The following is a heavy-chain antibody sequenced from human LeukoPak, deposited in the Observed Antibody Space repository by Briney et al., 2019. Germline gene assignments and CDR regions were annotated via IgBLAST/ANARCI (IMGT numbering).Heavy chain of an antibody. CDR2: INYNGAIT. J-gene: IGHJ4*02. CDR3: ARDRLGPSFSVSHFDL. CDR1: GFTFVDYG. Sequence: GGSLRLSCATSGFTFVDYGLSWVRRAPGKGLEWLCAINYNGAITDYADSVKGRFTISRDNAKNSLYLRMDSLRAEDTALYYCARDRLGPSFSVSHFDLWGQGTPVTVSS. V-gene: IGHV3-20*04. D-gene: IGHD3-3*02.